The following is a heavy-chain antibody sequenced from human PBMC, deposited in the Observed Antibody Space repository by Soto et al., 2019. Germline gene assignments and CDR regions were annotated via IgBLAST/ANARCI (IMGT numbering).Heavy chain of an antibody. Sequence: EVQLVESGGGLVQPGGSLRLSCVASGFTFSSYWMTWVRQAPGKGLEWVANIKEDGSEKYYVDSVKGRCTISRDNAKKSMYLQMNSLSAEDTAVYYCARDGVVGDHRFYYGMDGWGQGTTVTVSS. CDR2: IKEDGSEK. CDR1: GFTFSSYW. J-gene: IGHJ6*02. D-gene: IGHD4-17*01. CDR3: ARDGVVGDHRFYYGMDG. V-gene: IGHV3-7*01.